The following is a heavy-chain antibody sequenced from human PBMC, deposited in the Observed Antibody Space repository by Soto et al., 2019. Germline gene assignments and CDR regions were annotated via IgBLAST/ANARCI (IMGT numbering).Heavy chain of an antibody. CDR2: VHHSGST. CDR3: ARVLRFFETRGPVYGMDV. Sequence: SETLSLICTVSGGSITNYYWSWIRQPPGKGLEWIGYVHHSGSTSYNPSLKSRVTISVDTSENQFSLKLTSVTAADTAVYYCARVLRFFETRGPVYGMDVWGQGTTVTVSS. D-gene: IGHD3-3*01. J-gene: IGHJ6*02. V-gene: IGHV4-59*01. CDR1: GGSITNYY.